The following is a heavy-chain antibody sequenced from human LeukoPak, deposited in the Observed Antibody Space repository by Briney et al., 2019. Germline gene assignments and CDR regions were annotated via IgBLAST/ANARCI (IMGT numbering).Heavy chain of an antibody. CDR1: GFTFSSYS. D-gene: IGHD3-10*01. V-gene: IGHV3-21*01. J-gene: IGHJ4*02. CDR3: ARDPVRGGVFDY. Sequence: GGSLRLSCAASGFTFSSYSMNWVRQAPGKGLEWVSSISSSSSYIYYADSVKGRFTISRDNAKNSLYLQMNSLRAEDTAVYYCARDPVRGGVFDYWGQGTLVTVSS. CDR2: ISSSSSYI.